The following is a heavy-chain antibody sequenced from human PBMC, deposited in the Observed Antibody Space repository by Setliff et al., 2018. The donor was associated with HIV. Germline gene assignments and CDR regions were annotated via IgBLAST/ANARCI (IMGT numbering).Heavy chain of an antibody. J-gene: IGHJ4*02. CDR1: GFTFRDAW. CDR3: TTYSSVYYHSDC. V-gene: IGHV3-15*06. D-gene: IGHD3-22*01. Sequence: GGSLRLSCAASGFTFRDAWMSWVRQAPGKGLEWVGRIKSKSDGGAVHYAAPVKGRFTISRDDSQDTLYLEMNSLTNEDTAMYYCTTYSSVYYHSDCWGQGTLVTVSS. CDR2: IKSKSDGGAV.